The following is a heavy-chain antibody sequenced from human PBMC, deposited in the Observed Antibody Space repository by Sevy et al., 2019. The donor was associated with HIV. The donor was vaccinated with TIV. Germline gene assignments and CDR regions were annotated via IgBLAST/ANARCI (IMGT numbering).Heavy chain of an antibody. CDR2: INPNSGGT. V-gene: IGHV1-2*04. J-gene: IGHJ4*02. Sequence: ASVKVSCKASGYTYTGYYMHWVRQAPGQGLEWMGWINPNSGGTNYAQKFQGWVTMTRDTSISTAYMELSRLRSDDTAVYYCALDSSGYYHFDYWGQRTLVTVSS. CDR3: ALDSSGYYHFDY. D-gene: IGHD3-22*01. CDR1: GYTYTGYY.